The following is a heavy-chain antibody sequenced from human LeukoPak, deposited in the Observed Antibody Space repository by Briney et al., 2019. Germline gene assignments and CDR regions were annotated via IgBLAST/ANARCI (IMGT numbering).Heavy chain of an antibody. CDR3: ARDSSSGWYNDY. Sequence: GGAPRLPCSAPGFTFSSFEINRGRPAPGEGAEGVSYISSSGSTIYYADSVKGRFTISRDNAKNSLYLQMNSLRAENTAVYYCARDSSSGWYNDYWGQGTLVTVSS. D-gene: IGHD6-19*01. CDR2: ISSSGSTI. V-gene: IGHV3-48*03. CDR1: GFTFSSFE. J-gene: IGHJ4*02.